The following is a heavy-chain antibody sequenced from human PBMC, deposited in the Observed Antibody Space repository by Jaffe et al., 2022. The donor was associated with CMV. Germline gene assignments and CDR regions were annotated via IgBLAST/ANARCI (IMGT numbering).Heavy chain of an antibody. Sequence: EVQLVQSGAEVKKPGESLRISCKGSGYSFTSYWISWVRQMPGKGLEWMGRIDPSDSYTNYSPSFQGHVTISADKSISTAYLQWSSLKASDTAMYYCARRYYDYVWGSYRYTPDDAFDIWGQGTMVTVSS. V-gene: IGHV5-10-1*03. D-gene: IGHD3-16*02. CDR1: GYSFTSYW. CDR2: IDPSDSYT. CDR3: ARRYYDYVWGSYRYTPDDAFDI. J-gene: IGHJ3*02.